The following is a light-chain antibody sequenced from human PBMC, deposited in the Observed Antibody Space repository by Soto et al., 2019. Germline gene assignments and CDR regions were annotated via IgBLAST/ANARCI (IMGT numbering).Light chain of an antibody. CDR3: QSYDSSLSGRYV. V-gene: IGLV1-40*01. J-gene: IGLJ1*01. Sequence: VLTQPPSVSGAPGQRVTISCTGSSSNIGAGYDVHWYQQLPGTAPKLLIYGNSNRPSGVPDRFSGSKSGTSASLAITGLQAEDEADYYCQSYDSSLSGRYVFGTGTKLTVL. CDR2: GNS. CDR1: SSNIGAGYD.